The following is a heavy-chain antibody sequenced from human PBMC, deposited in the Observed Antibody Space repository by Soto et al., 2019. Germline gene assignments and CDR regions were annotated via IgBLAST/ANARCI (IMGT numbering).Heavy chain of an antibody. CDR3: AKGYSSASQYYYYATDV. Sequence: SLRLSCAASGFTFSDYGMHWVRQAPGKGLEWVAVISFDGSNKYHADSVKGRFTISRDNSKNTLYLQMSSLRIEDTGVYYCAKGYSSASQYYYYATDVWGKGTTVTVSS. V-gene: IGHV3-30*18. J-gene: IGHJ6*04. CDR1: GFTFSDYG. CDR2: ISFDGSNK. D-gene: IGHD6-6*01.